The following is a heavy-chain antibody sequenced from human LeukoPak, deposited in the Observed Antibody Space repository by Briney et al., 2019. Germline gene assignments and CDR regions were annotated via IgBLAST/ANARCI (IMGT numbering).Heavy chain of an antibody. Sequence: ASVKVSCKASGYTFTGYYMHWVRQAPGQGLEWMGWINPNSGGTNYAQKFQGRVTMTRDTSISTAYMELDSLRAEDTAVYYCAKDSKGHVSGSYLPRDYYYMDVWGKGTTVTVSS. D-gene: IGHD1-26*01. J-gene: IGHJ6*03. CDR2: INPNSGGT. CDR1: GYTFTGYY. CDR3: AKDSKGHVSGSYLPRDYYYMDV. V-gene: IGHV1-2*02.